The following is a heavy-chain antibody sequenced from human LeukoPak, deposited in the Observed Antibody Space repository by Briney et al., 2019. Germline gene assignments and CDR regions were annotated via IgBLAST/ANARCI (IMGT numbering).Heavy chain of an antibody. D-gene: IGHD2-8*01. J-gene: IGHJ5*02. V-gene: IGHV4-39*01. CDR1: SGSIGSSSNY. Sequence: SETLSLTCTVSSGSIGSSSNYWGWIRQAPGKGLEWIGNVYYSGSTFYNPSLKSRVTISVDTSKNQFSLKLRSVTAADTAIYYCARASFNVVFGKWFDPWGQGTLDTVSS. CDR3: ARASFNVVFGKWFDP. CDR2: VYYSGST.